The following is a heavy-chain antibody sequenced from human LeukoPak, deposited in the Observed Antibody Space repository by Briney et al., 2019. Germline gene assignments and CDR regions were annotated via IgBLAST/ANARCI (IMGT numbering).Heavy chain of an antibody. CDR2: IIPIFGTA. D-gene: IGHD3-3*01. CDR3: ARAALRFLEWLSLDY. CDR1: GGTFSSYA. Sequence: AASVTVSCKASGGTFSSYAISWVRQAPGQGLEWMGGIIPIFGTANYAQKFQGRVTITADESTSTAYMELSSLRSEDTAVYYCARAALRFLEWLSLDYWGQGTLVTVSS. J-gene: IGHJ4*02. V-gene: IGHV1-69*13.